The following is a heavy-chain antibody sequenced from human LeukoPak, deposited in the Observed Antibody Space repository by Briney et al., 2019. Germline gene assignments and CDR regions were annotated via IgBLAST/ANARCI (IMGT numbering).Heavy chain of an antibody. Sequence: PGGSLRLSCAASGFTFSGYGMSWVRQAPGKGLEWVSAISGSGGSTYYADSVKGRFTISRDNSKNTLYLQMNSLRAEDTAVYYCAKDPRRGSYYYYYMDVWGKGTTVTISS. D-gene: IGHD1-26*01. V-gene: IGHV3-23*01. J-gene: IGHJ6*03. CDR3: AKDPRRGSYYYYYMDV. CDR2: ISGSGGST. CDR1: GFTFSGYG.